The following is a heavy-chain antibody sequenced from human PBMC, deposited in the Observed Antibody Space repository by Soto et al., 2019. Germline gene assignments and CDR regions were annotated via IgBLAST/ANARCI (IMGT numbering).Heavy chain of an antibody. J-gene: IGHJ3*02. CDR3: ARGLPYYYDSSGYWGDAFDI. D-gene: IGHD3-22*01. CDR1: GGTFSSYA. Sequence: ASVNASCKASGGTFSSYASSSVRQATGQGLEWMGWMNPNSGNTGYAQKFQGRVTMTRNTSISTAYMELRSLRSEDTPVYYCARGLPYYYDSSGYWGDAFDIWGQGTMVTV. CDR2: MNPNSGNT. V-gene: IGHV1-8*02.